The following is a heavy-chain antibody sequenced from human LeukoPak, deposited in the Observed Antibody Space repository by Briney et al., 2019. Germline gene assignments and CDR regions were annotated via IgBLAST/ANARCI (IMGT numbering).Heavy chain of an antibody. J-gene: IGHJ5*02. D-gene: IGHD1-7*01. Sequence: GASVKVSCKVSGYTLTELSMHWVRQAPGKGLEWMGGFDPEDGETIYAQKFQGRVTMTEDTSTDTAYMELSSLRSEDAAVYYCATDITGTTRWFDPWGQGTLVTVSS. CDR3: ATDITGTTRWFDP. CDR1: GYTLTELS. V-gene: IGHV1-24*01. CDR2: FDPEDGET.